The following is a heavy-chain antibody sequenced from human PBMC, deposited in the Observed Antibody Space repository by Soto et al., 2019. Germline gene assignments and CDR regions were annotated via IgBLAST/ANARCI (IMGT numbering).Heavy chain of an antibody. CDR3: ARDFYYDSSGSFDY. J-gene: IGHJ4*01. V-gene: IGHV3-33*01. Sequence: QVQLVESGGGVVQPGRSLRLSCAASGFTFSSYGMHWVRQAPGKGLEWVAVIWYDGSNKYYADSVKGRFTISRDNSKNTLYQQLNSLTAEDTAVYYCARDFYYDSSGSFDYWAHGTLVTVSS. CDR2: IWYDGSNK. D-gene: IGHD3-22*01. CDR1: GFTFSSYG.